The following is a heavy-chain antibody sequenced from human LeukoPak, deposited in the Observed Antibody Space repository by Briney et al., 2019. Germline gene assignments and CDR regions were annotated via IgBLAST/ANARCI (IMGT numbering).Heavy chain of an antibody. D-gene: IGHD5-24*01. CDR3: ARGQGRDGYNGILEY. V-gene: IGHV4-34*01. J-gene: IGHJ4*02. Sequence: SETLSLTCAVYGGSFSGYYWTWIRQPPGKGLEWIGEINPSGSTNYNPSLKSRVTISVDTSKNQYSLKLRSVTAADTAVFYCARGQGRDGYNGILEYWGQGALVTVSS. CDR1: GGSFSGYY. CDR2: INPSGST.